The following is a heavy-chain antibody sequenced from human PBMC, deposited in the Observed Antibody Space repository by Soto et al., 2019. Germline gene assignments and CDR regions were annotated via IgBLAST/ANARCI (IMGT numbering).Heavy chain of an antibody. CDR3: PRVPDV. CDR1: SGSILSGGYS. Sequence: SQTHSLPNAVASGSILSGGYSWSWMRKPPGKGLEWIGYIYHSGSTYYNPSLKSRVTISVDRSKNQFFLKLCFVTDADTAVYYCPRVPDVWGQGTTVTVFS. CDR2: IYHSGST. V-gene: IGHV4-30-2*01. J-gene: IGHJ6*02.